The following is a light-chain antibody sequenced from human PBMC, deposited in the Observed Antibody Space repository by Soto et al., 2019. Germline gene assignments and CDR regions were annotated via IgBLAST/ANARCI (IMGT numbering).Light chain of an antibody. CDR2: EVT. J-gene: IGLJ2*01. Sequence: QSALTQPASVSGSLGQSITISCTGTSSDVGGYNYVSWYQQHPGKDPKVVIFEVTKRPPGVSSRFSGSKSGNTASLTVSGLQAEDEGDYYCSSYTSSSTVLFGGGTQLTVL. CDR3: SSYTSSSTVL. CDR1: SSDVGGYNY. V-gene: IGLV2-14*01.